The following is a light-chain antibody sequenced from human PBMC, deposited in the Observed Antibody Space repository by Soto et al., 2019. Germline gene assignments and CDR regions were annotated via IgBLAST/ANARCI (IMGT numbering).Light chain of an antibody. CDR3: GTWDSSLNVYV. Sequence: QSALTQPASVSGSPGQSITISCTGTSSDVGTYDLVSWYQHHPGAAPKLMIYEATRRPSGISNRFSGSKSGNTASLTISGLQAEDGADYYCGTWDSSLNVYVFGAGTKLTVL. CDR2: EAT. V-gene: IGLV2-23*01. J-gene: IGLJ1*01. CDR1: SSDVGTYDL.